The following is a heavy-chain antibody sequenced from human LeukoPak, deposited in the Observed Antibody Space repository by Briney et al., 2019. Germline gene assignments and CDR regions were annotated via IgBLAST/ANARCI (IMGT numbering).Heavy chain of an antibody. CDR2: INHSGST. Sequence: PSETLSLTCAVYGGSFSGYYWSWIRQPPGKGLEWIGEINHSGSTNYNPSLKSRVTISVDTSKNQLSLHLNSVTPEDTAVYFCARHLAVTTWGYYYGMDVWGQGTTVTVSS. J-gene: IGHJ6*02. V-gene: IGHV4-34*01. CDR3: ARHLAVTTWGYYYGMDV. D-gene: IGHD4-11*01. CDR1: GGSFSGYY.